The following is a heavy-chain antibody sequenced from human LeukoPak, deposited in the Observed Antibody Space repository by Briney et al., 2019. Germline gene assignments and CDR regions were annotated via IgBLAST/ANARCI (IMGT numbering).Heavy chain of an antibody. D-gene: IGHD6-19*01. CDR3: AKNGGSGWYLDY. V-gene: IGHV3-23*01. CDR1: GFTFSSYE. J-gene: IGHJ4*02. CDR2: ISDSGGIT. Sequence: GGSLRLSCEDSGFTFSSYEMNWVRQAPGKGLEWVSGISDSGGITYFADSVKGRFTISRDNSMNTLYLQMNSLGTEDTAVYYCAKNGGSGWYLDYWGQGTLVTVSS.